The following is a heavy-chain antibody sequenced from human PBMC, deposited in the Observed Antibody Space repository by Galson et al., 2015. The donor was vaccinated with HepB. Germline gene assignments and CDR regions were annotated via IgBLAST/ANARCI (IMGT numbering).Heavy chain of an antibody. CDR3: ARPPGYCSSTSCSRAFDI. CDR1: GYSFTSYW. J-gene: IGHJ3*02. Sequence: QSGAEVKKPGESLRISCKGSGYSFTSYWISWVRQMPGKGLEWMGRIDPSDSYTNYSPSFQGHVTISADKSISTAYLQWSSLKASDTAMYYCARPPGYCSSTSCSRAFDIWGQGTMVTVSS. D-gene: IGHD2-2*01. CDR2: IDPSDSYT. V-gene: IGHV5-10-1*01.